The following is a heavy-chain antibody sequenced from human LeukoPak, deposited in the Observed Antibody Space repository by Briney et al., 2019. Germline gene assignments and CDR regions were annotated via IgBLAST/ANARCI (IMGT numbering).Heavy chain of an antibody. J-gene: IGHJ4*02. V-gene: IGHV3-23*01. CDR3: AKGRYYYYFDD. CDR2: ISGDGGST. Sequence: GGSLRLSCAASGFTFTSYAMTWVRQAPGKGLEWVSVISGDGGSTNYADSVEGRFTISRDKSKNTVNLQMNSLRVEDTAIYYCAKGRYYYYFDDWGQGTLVTVSS. D-gene: IGHD1-26*01. CDR1: GFTFTSYA.